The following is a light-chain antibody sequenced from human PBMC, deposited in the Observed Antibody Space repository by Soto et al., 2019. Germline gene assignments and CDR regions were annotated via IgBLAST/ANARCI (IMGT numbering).Light chain of an antibody. CDR1: QAISNY. Sequence: DIQMTQSPSFLSASVGDRVTITCRASQAISNYFNWDQQKPGKAPNLLIFGPTTSQRGAPPNSSDSGHGQDFPPTITTLQPEDVRIDYCRQWHATPLTFGQGTLLEV. CDR2: GPT. J-gene: IGKJ5*01. V-gene: IGKV1-39*01. CDR3: RQWHATPLT.